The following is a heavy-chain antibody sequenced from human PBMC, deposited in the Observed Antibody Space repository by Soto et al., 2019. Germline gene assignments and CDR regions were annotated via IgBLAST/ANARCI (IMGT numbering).Heavy chain of an antibody. CDR1: GFTFTSSA. Sequence: SVKVSCKASGFTFTSSAMQWVRQARGQRLEWIGWIVVGSGNTNYAQKFQERVTITRDMSTSTAYMELSSLRSEDTAVYYRAALLGDSDAFDIWGQGTMVTVSS. CDR3: AALLGDSDAFDI. V-gene: IGHV1-58*02. J-gene: IGHJ3*02. CDR2: IVVGSGNT. D-gene: IGHD2-21*01.